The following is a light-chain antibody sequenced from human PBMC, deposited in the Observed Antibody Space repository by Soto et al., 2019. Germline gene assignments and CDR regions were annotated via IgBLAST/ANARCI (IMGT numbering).Light chain of an antibody. Sequence: EVVMTQSPATLSVSLGGEVTLSCRASRRISTRLAWYQQKPGQAPSLLIHGASTRAPGIPAKFSGSGSGTEFTLTISSLQSEDFAMYYCQQYSDWPSTFGQGTKLEIK. CDR1: RRISTR. CDR3: QQYSDWPST. V-gene: IGKV3-15*01. CDR2: GAS. J-gene: IGKJ2*01.